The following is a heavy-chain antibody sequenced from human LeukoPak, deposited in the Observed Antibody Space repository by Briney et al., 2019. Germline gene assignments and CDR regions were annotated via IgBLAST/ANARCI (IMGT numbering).Heavy chain of an antibody. CDR1: GFTFSSYG. J-gene: IGHJ6*02. V-gene: IGHV3-30*18. D-gene: IGHD3-10*01. CDR3: AKVRGAMVRGVSYYYYYGMDV. CDR2: ISYDGSNK. Sequence: PGRSLRLSCAASGFTFSSYGMHWVRQAPGKGLEWVAVISYDGSNKYYADSVKGRFTISRDNSKNTLYLQMNSLRAEDTAVYYCAKVRGAMVRGVSYYYYYGMDVWGQGTTVTVSS.